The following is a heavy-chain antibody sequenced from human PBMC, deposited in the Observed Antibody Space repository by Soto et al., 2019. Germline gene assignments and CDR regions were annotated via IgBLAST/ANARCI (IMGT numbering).Heavy chain of an antibody. Sequence: EVQLVESGGALVKPGGSLRLSCAASGFTFSRYNMNWVRQAPEKGLEWVSSISSRSSDIYYADSVKGRFTISRNNAKNSLSLQMNNLRAEDTAVYYCATVYYDSSGYYFNYWGQRTLVTVSS. CDR3: ATVYYDSSGYYFNY. CDR2: ISSRSSDI. CDR1: GFTFSRYN. J-gene: IGHJ4*02. D-gene: IGHD3-22*01. V-gene: IGHV3-21*01.